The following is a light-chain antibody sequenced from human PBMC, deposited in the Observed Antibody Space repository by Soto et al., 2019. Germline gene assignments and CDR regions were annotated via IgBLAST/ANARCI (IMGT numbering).Light chain of an antibody. J-gene: IGKJ2*01. CDR1: QSISSN. V-gene: IGKV1-39*01. CDR3: QQRCT. Sequence: DIPMTQSPSSLSASVGDIVTITCRASQSISSNLNWYQQKPGKAPKLLIYAASSLQSGVPSRFSDRGSGTDFTLSISSLEPEDLETYYCQQRCTFGQGTKLEIK. CDR2: AAS.